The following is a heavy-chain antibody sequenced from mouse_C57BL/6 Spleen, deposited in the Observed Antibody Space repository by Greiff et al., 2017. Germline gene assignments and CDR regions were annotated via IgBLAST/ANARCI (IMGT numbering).Heavy chain of an antibody. CDR3: ARYYYYVSSRYYFDY. CDR2: LNPYNGGT. CDR1: GYTFTDYY. V-gene: IGHV1-19*01. D-gene: IGHD1-1*01. J-gene: IGHJ2*01. Sequence: EVQLQQSGPVLVQPGASVKMSCKASGYTFTDYYMNWVKQSHGKSLEWIGVLNPYNGGTSSNQKFTGKATLTVDRSSSTAVLELNSPTSEDSAVDYCARYYYYVSSRYYFDYWGQGTTLTVAS.